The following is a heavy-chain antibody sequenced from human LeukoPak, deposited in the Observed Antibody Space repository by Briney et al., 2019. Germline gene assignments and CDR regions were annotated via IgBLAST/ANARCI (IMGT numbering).Heavy chain of an antibody. J-gene: IGHJ4*02. Sequence: PSETLSLTCAVYGGSFSGYYWSWIRQPPGKGLEWIGEINHSGSTNYNPSLKSRVTISVDTSKNQFSLKLSSVTAADTAVYYCARVGYGSSSFDYWGQGTLVTVSS. CDR2: INHSGST. D-gene: IGHD3-22*01. V-gene: IGHV4-34*01. CDR3: ARVGYGSSSFDY. CDR1: GGSFSGYY.